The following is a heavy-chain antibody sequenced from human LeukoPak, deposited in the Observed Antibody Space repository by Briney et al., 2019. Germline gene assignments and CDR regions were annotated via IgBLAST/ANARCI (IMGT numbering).Heavy chain of an antibody. J-gene: IGHJ6*03. D-gene: IGHD2-2*01. CDR1: GYTFTSYG. Sequence: ASVKVSCKASGYTFTSYGISWVRQAPGQGLEWMGWISAYNGNTNYAQKLQGRVTMTTDTSTSTAYMELRSLRSDDTAVYYCARGTRDYYYYYYMDVWGKGTTVTVSS. CDR3: ARGTRDYYYYYYMDV. CDR2: ISAYNGNT. V-gene: IGHV1-18*01.